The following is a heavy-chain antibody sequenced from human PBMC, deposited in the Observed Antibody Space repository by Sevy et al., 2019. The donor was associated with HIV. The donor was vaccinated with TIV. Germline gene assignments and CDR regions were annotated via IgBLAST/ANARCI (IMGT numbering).Heavy chain of an antibody. Sequence: GGSLGLSCAASGFTFSSYNMNWVRQAPGKGLEWVSSITSTSDYIYYADSLKGRCTISRDNAKTLLYLQMNSLRAEDTAVYYCARGPPPFYGMDVWGQGTTVTVSS. J-gene: IGHJ6*02. CDR2: ITSTSDYI. CDR1: GFTFSSYN. CDR3: ARGPPPFYGMDV. V-gene: IGHV3-21*06.